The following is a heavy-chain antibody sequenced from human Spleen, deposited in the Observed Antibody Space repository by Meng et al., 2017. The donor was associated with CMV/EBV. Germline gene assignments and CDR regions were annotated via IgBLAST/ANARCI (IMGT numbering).Heavy chain of an antibody. CDR3: ATSGLGYGGNMEFDQ. CDR2: LLTISDRS. D-gene: IGHD4-23*01. J-gene: IGHJ4*02. V-gene: IGHV1-69*01. Sequence: ASGGTFSGKAISWVRQAPGQGLEWLGGLLTISDRSNYAQKFQTRIAITLDESTTTAYMDLFSLRPDDTAVYYCATSGLGYGGNMEFDQWGQGSLVTVSS. CDR1: GGTFSGKA.